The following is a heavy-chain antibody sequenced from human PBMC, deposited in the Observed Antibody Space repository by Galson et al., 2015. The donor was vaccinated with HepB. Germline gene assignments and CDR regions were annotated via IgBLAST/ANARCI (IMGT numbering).Heavy chain of an antibody. Sequence: VSCKASGYTFTGYYMHWVRQAPGQGPEWMGWINPDSGDTNHPQKFQGRVTMTRDTSINTAYMELSRLRSDDTAVYYCAAGEKYKLLYSAFDIWGQGTMVTVSS. CDR3: AAGEKYKLLYSAFDI. V-gene: IGHV1-2*02. D-gene: IGHD2-2*02. CDR2: INPDSGDT. CDR1: GYTFTGYY. J-gene: IGHJ3*02.